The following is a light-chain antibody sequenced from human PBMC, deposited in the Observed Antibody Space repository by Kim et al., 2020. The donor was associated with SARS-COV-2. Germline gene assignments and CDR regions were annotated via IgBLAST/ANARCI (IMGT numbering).Light chain of an antibody. CDR1: RIGSKS. CDR2: YDS. Sequence: PGKTARITCGGDRIGSKSVHWYQQKAGQAPVLVIYYDSDRPSGIPERFSGSNSGNTATLTSSGVEAGDEADYYCQVWDSSSDHRVFGGGTQLTVL. CDR3: QVWDSSSDHRV. J-gene: IGLJ3*02. V-gene: IGLV3-21*04.